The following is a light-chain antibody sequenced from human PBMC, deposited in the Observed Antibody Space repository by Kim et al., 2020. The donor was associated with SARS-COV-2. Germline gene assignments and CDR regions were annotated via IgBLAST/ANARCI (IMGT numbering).Light chain of an antibody. J-gene: IGKJ1*01. V-gene: IGKV4-1*01. CDR1: QRVLSSGENQNY. CDR2: WAS. CDR3: KQHYDVPLT. Sequence: ATIHCKSSQRVLSSGENQNYLAWHQQKPGQPPKLLISWASTRDFGVPDRFSGSGSGTDFTLTISSLQAEDVAVYYSKQHYDVPLTFGQGTKVDIK.